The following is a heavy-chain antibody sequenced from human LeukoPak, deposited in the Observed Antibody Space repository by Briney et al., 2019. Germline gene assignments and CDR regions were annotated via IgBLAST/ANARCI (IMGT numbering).Heavy chain of an antibody. CDR1: GFAVGSNY. CDR3: ARGSTYYDSSGQVPFDY. V-gene: IGHV3-48*01. J-gene: IGHJ4*02. Sequence: GGSLRLSCVASGFAVGSNYMSWVRQAPGKGLEWVSYISSSSSTIYYADSVKGRFTISRDNAKNSLYLQMNSLRAEDTAVYYCARGSTYYDSSGQVPFDYWGQGTLVIVSS. CDR2: ISSSSSTI. D-gene: IGHD3-22*01.